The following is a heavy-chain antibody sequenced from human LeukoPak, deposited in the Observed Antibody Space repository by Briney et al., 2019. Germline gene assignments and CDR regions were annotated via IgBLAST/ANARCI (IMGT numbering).Heavy chain of an antibody. V-gene: IGHV1-8*03. CDR1: GYTFTSYG. D-gene: IGHD5-24*01. Sequence: GASVKVSCKASGYTFTSYGISWVRQATGQGLEWMGWMNPNSGNTGYAQKFQGRVTITRNTSISTAYMELSSLRSDDTAVYYCARVKLRWLQFDFDYWGQGTLVTVSS. J-gene: IGHJ4*02. CDR2: MNPNSGNT. CDR3: ARVKLRWLQFDFDY.